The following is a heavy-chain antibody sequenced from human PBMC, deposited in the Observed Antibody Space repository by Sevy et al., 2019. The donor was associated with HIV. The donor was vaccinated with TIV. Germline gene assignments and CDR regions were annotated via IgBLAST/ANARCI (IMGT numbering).Heavy chain of an antibody. Sequence: GGSLRLSCVASGFTFSDHYMEWVRQAPGKGLEWVGRTRNKADGYTTEYAASVKGRFTISREESKNSLYVQMNSVKAEDTAVYYCATHAGIAAAGRVFDYWGQGTLVTVSS. J-gene: IGHJ4*02. CDR2: TRNKADGYTT. V-gene: IGHV3-72*01. CDR1: GFTFSDHY. D-gene: IGHD6-13*01. CDR3: ATHAGIAAAGRVFDY.